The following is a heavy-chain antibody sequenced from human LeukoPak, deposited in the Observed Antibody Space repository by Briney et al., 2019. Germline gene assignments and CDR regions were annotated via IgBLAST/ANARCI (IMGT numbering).Heavy chain of an antibody. CDR3: ARDRVAVAGHQYFQH. CDR1: GFTFSSYS. J-gene: IGHJ1*01. V-gene: IGHV3-30*03. CDR2: ISYDGSNK. D-gene: IGHD6-19*01. Sequence: GGSLRLSCAASGFTFSSYSMNWVRQAPGKGLEWVAVISYDGSNKYYADSVKGRFTISRDNSKNTLYLQMNSLRAEDTAVYYCARDRVAVAGHQYFQHWGQGTLVTVSS.